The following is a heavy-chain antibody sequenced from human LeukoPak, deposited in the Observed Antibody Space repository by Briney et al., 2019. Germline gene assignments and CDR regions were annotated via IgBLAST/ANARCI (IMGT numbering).Heavy chain of an antibody. CDR3: ARRRASGTYYYYYGMDV. CDR2: IYYSGST. Sequence: PSETLFLTCTVSGGSISSYYWSWIRQPPGKGLEWIGYIYYSGSTNYNPSLKSRVTISVDTSKNQFSLKLSSVTAADTAVYYCARRRASGTYYYYYGMDVWGQGTTVTVSS. J-gene: IGHJ6*02. CDR1: GGSISSYY. D-gene: IGHD3-10*01. V-gene: IGHV4-59*08.